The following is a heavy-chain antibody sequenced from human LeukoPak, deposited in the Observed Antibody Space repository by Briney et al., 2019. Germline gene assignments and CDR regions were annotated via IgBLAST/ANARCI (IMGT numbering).Heavy chain of an antibody. CDR3: ATVRDNWFDP. CDR1: GFTFSTYN. D-gene: IGHD3-10*01. Sequence: PGGSLRLSCAASGFTFSTYNMNWVRQAPGKGLEWVSSISSSSTYIYYADSVKGRFTISRDNAKNSLYPQMNNLRAEDTAVYYCATVRDNWFDPWGQGTLVTVSS. J-gene: IGHJ5*02. V-gene: IGHV3-21*01. CDR2: ISSSSTYI.